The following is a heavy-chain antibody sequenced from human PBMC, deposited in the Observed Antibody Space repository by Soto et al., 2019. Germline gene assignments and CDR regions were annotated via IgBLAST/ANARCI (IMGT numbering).Heavy chain of an antibody. CDR3: ARSHNDILTGYYTHWFDP. D-gene: IGHD3-9*01. V-gene: IGHV5-51*01. J-gene: IGHJ5*02. Sequence: PGESLKISCKGSGYSFTSYWIGWVRQMPGKGLEWMGIIYPGDSDTRYSPSFQGQVTISADKSISTAYLQWSSLKASDTAMYYCARSHNDILTGYYTHWFDPWGQGTLVTVSS. CDR2: IYPGDSDT. CDR1: GYSFTSYW.